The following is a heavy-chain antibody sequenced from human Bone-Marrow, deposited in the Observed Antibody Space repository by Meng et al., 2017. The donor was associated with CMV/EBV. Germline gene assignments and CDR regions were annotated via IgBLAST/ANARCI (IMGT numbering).Heavy chain of an antibody. CDR2: ISAYNGNT. CDR3: VWITMVRGVTGGVGFDP. CDR1: GYTFTSYG. Sequence: VRLVQSGAEVKKPGASVKVSCKASGYTFTSYGISWVRQAPGQGFEWMGWISAYNGNTNYAQKLQGRVTMTTDTSTSTAYMELRSLRSDDTAVYYCVWITMVRGVTGGVGFDPWGQGTLVTVSS. J-gene: IGHJ5*02. D-gene: IGHD3-10*01. V-gene: IGHV1-18*01.